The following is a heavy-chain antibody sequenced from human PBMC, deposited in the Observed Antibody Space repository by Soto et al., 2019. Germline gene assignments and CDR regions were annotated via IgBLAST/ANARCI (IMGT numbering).Heavy chain of an antibody. Sequence: PSETLSLTCTVSGGSISGSRYYWGWIRQPPGKGLEWIGTIYYSGAAYYNPSLKSRVTISVDTSKNQFSLKLSSVTDADTAVYYCARETKITMVRGGEQRLFDYWGQGTLVTVSS. D-gene: IGHD3-10*01. CDR2: IYYSGAA. V-gene: IGHV4-39*07. J-gene: IGHJ4*02. CDR1: GGSISGSRYY. CDR3: ARETKITMVRGGEQRLFDY.